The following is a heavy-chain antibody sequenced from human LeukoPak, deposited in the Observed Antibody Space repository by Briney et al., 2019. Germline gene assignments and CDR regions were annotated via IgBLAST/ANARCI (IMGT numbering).Heavy chain of an antibody. CDR3: ARVIVVSEAFDI. V-gene: IGHV3-74*01. Sequence: GGSLRLSRAASGFTFSSYWMHWVRQAPGKGLVWVSRINSDGSRTSYADSVKGRFTISRDNAKNTLYLQMNSLRAEDTAVYYCARVIVVSEAFDIWGQGTMVTVSS. D-gene: IGHD3-22*01. CDR1: GFTFSSYW. J-gene: IGHJ3*02. CDR2: INSDGSRT.